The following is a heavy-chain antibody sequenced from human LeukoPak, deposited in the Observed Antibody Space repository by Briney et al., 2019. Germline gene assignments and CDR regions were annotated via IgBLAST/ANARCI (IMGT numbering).Heavy chain of an antibody. CDR2: ISSSSSTI. D-gene: IGHD6-19*01. Sequence: QAGGSLRLSCAASGFTFSSYSMNWVRQAPGKGLEWVSYISSSSSTIYYADSVKGRFTISRDNAKNSLNLQMNSLRAEDTAVYYCAREGQQWPLDAFDIWGQGTMVTVSS. J-gene: IGHJ3*02. V-gene: IGHV3-48*01. CDR1: GFTFSSYS. CDR3: AREGQQWPLDAFDI.